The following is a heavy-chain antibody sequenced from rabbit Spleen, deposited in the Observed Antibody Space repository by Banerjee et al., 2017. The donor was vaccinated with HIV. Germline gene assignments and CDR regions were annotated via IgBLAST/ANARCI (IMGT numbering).Heavy chain of an antibody. J-gene: IGHJ6*01. CDR3: ARDLADVIGWNLDL. CDR1: GFSFSSRYC. V-gene: IGHV1S40*01. CDR2: MNTVSGNT. Sequence: QQLVESGGGLVKPAASLTLTCKASGFSFSSRYCVCWVRQAPGKGLQWIGCMNTVSGNTVYATWAKGRFPISRTSSTTVALQMTSLTAADTATYFCARDLADVIGWNLDLWGPGTLVTVS. D-gene: IGHD1-1*01.